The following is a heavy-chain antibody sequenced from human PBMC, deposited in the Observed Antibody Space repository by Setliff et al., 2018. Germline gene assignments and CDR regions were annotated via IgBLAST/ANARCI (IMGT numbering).Heavy chain of an antibody. CDR1: GGSVSSSSYY. CDR3: ASRRTGPGGWFDY. CDR2: IYYSGTT. Sequence: SETLSLTYTVSGGSVSSSSYYWGWIRQPPGKGLEWIGTIYYSGTTYYSPSLKSRVAISVDTSKNQFSLKLTSVTAADTAIYYCASRRTGPGGWFDYWGQGTLVTVSS. J-gene: IGHJ5*01. V-gene: IGHV4-39*01. D-gene: IGHD1-26*01.